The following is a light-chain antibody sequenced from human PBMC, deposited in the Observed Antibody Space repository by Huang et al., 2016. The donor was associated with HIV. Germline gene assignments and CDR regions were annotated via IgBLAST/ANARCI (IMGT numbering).Light chain of an antibody. V-gene: IGKV3-11*01. Sequence: EIVLTPSPAILSLSPGERATLAFRASQSVSNHLAWYQQRPGQTPKLLIYTAANRATGIPARFSAIGAGTYFTLTISSLEPEDFAVYYCQQRSNWPPTFGHGTKVEI. CDR3: QQRSNWPPT. CDR2: TAA. CDR1: QSVSNH. J-gene: IGKJ1*01.